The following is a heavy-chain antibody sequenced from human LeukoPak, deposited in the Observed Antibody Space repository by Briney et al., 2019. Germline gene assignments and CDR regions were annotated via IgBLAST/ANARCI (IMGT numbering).Heavy chain of an antibody. CDR3: ARDLINYEFWSGLFDY. CDR1: GFTFSRYW. CDR2: INSDGYST. J-gene: IGHJ4*02. D-gene: IGHD3-3*01. V-gene: IGHV3-74*01. Sequence: PGGSLRLSCAASGFTFSRYWMHCVRQAPGKGLVWVSRINSDGYSTTYADSVKGRFTISRDNAKNTLYLQMNSMRAEDTAVYYCARDLINYEFWSGLFDYWGQGTLVTVSS.